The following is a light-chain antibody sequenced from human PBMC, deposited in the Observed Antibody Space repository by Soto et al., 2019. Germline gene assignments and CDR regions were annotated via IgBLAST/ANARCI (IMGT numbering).Light chain of an antibody. CDR2: DVS. Sequence: EIVMTQSPATLSVSPGERATLSCRASQSVSSYLDWFQQKPGQAPRLLIYDVSTRAIGIPVRFSGSGSGTEFTLTISSLLSEDSGVYYCQQNKDWPGTFGQGTKVEIK. V-gene: IGKV3-15*01. CDR1: QSVSSY. J-gene: IGKJ1*01. CDR3: QQNKDWPGT.